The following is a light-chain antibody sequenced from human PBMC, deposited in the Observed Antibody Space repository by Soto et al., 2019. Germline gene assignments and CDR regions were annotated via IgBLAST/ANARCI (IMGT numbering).Light chain of an antibody. Sequence: EKVITHSTARLSVSPRGRVCVXSLTSQGISNNLAWYQQKPGQAPRLLIYDASNRATGIPAGFSGSGSGTDFTLTISSLEPEDFAVYYCQQRSNWPPITFGQGTRLEIK. CDR1: QGISNN. CDR2: DAS. V-gene: IGKV3-11*01. CDR3: QQRSNWPPIT. J-gene: IGKJ5*01.